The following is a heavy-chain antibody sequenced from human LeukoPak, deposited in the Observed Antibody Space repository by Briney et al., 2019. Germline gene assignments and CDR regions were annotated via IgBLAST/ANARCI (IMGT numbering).Heavy chain of an antibody. Sequence: ASVKVSCKASGYTFTSYYMHWVRQAPGQGLEWMGWINPNSGGTNFAQKFQGRVTMTRDTSISTAFMELSRLTYDDTAVYYCARAKPPLWVRGVSEFDYWGQGTLVIVSS. CDR2: INPNSGGT. CDR3: ARAKPPLWVRGVSEFDY. V-gene: IGHV1-2*02. CDR1: GYTFTSYY. J-gene: IGHJ4*02. D-gene: IGHD3-10*01.